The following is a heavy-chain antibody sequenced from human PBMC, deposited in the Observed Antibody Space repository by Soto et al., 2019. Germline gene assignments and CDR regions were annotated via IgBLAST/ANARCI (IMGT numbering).Heavy chain of an antibody. CDR2: IYYSGST. Sequence: TLSLTCTVSGGSISSGGYYWSWIRQHPGKGLEWIGYIYYSGSTYYNPSLKSRVTISVDTSKNQFSLKLSSVTAADTAVYYCARDRVAAAGIFDYWGQGTLVTVSS. CDR3: ARDRVAAAGIFDY. D-gene: IGHD6-13*01. V-gene: IGHV4-31*03. CDR1: GGSISSGGYY. J-gene: IGHJ4*02.